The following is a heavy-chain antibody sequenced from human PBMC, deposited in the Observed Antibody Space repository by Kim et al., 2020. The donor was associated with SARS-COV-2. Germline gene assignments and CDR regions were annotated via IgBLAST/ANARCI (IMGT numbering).Heavy chain of an antibody. Sequence: GGSLRLSCAASGFTFSNYAMSWVRQAPGKGLEWVSSISGSGYTYYADSVKGRFTISRDNSKNTLYLQMNSLRAEDTAGYYCAKDLSFYGSAAPFYYWGQG. D-gene: IGHD3-10*01. V-gene: IGHV3-23*01. CDR1: GFTFSNYA. J-gene: IGHJ4*02. CDR3: AKDLSFYGSAAPFYY. CDR2: ISGSGYT.